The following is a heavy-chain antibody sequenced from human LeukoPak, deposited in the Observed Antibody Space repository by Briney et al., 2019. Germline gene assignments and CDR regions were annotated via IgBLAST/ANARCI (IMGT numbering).Heavy chain of an antibody. CDR1: GFTFSSYA. CDR2: ISGSGGST. D-gene: IGHD3-22*01. Sequence: PGGSLRLSCAASGFTFSSYAMSWVRQAPGKGLEWVSAISGSGGSTYYADSVKGRLIISRDNSKNTLFLQMNSLRADDTAVYYCARDPGYDSSGYWGYWGQGTLVTVSS. J-gene: IGHJ4*02. V-gene: IGHV3-23*01. CDR3: ARDPGYDSSGYWGY.